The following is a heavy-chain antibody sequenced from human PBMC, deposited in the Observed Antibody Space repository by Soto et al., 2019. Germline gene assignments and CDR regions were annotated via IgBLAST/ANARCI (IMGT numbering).Heavy chain of an antibody. D-gene: IGHD3-10*01. V-gene: IGHV3-33*01. CDR1: GFTFSSYG. CDR2: IWYDGSNK. CDR3: ARDMAPMVRGPLYYYGMDV. J-gene: IGHJ6*02. Sequence: QVQLVESGGGVVQPGRSLRLSCAASGFTFSSYGMHWVRQAPGKGLEWVAVIWYDGSNKYYADSVKGRFTISRDNSKNTLYLQMNSLRAEDTAVYYCARDMAPMVRGPLYYYGMDVWGQGTTVTVSS.